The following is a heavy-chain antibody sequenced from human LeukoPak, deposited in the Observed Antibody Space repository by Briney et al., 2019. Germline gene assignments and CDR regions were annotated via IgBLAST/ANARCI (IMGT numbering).Heavy chain of an antibody. CDR2: ISSSTSYI. D-gene: IGHD2-8*01. J-gene: IGHJ3*02. V-gene: IGHV3-21*01. Sequence: GGSLRLSCAASGFTFSSYSMNWVRQAPGKGLEWVSFISSSTSYISYADSVKGRFTISRDNAKSSLCLQMNSLRAEDTAVYYCARATNGRFDIWGQGTMVTVSS. CDR3: ARATNGRFDI. CDR1: GFTFSSYS.